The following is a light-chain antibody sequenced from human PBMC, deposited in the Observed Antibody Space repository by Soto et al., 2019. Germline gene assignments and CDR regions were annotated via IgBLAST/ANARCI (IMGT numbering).Light chain of an antibody. CDR1: SGSIDTIY. J-gene: IGLJ3*02. Sequence: NFMLTQPLSVSESPGKTVTISCTRSSGSIDTIYVQWYQQRPGGAHSIVIDENNHRPSVDPDRFSGATDISSNSASLIISGLKTEDEAYYYCQSYDSSNRGVFGGGTKLTVL. CDR3: QSYDSSNRGV. CDR2: ENN. V-gene: IGLV6-57*04.